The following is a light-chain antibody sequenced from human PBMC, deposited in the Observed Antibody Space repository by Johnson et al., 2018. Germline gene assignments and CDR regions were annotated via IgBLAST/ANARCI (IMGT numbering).Light chain of an antibody. V-gene: IGLV1-51*02. J-gene: IGLJ1*01. CDR2: ENN. CDR3: GTWDSSLSAGNV. CDR1: SSNIGNNY. Sequence: QSVLTQPPSVSAAPGQKVTISCSGSSSNIGNNYVSWYQQLPGTAPKLLIYENNKRPSGIPDRFPGSKSGTSATLAITGLQPGDEAYYYCGTWDSSLSAGNVFGTGTKVTVL.